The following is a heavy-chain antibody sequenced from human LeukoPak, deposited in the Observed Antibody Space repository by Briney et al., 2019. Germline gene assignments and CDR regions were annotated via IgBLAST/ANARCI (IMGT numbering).Heavy chain of an antibody. J-gene: IGHJ4*02. Sequence: GESLKISCKGSGYTFSNYRIGWVRQMPGKGLEWMGIISPSDSNTEYSPSFQGQVTISADKSISTAYLQWSSLKASDTAMYYCARHGSAFDYWGQGTLVTVSS. CDR2: ISPSDSNT. D-gene: IGHD6-19*01. V-gene: IGHV5-51*01. CDR3: ARHGSAFDY. CDR1: GYTFSNYR.